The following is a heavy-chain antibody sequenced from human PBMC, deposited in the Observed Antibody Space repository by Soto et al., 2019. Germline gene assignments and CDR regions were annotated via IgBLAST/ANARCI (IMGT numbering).Heavy chain of an antibody. D-gene: IGHD3-22*01. CDR3: ARLTYYYDSSRDY. J-gene: IGHJ4*02. Sequence: SETLSLTCTVSGGSISSGDHYWSWIRQPPGKGLEWIGYIYYSGSTYYNPSLKSRVTISVDTSKNQFSLKLSSVTAADTAVYYCARLTYYYDSSRDYWGQGTLVTVSS. CDR1: GGSISSGDHY. V-gene: IGHV4-30-4*01. CDR2: IYYSGST.